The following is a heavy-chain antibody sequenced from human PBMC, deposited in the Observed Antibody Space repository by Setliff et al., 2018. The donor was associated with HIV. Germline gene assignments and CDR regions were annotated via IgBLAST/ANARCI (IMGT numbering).Heavy chain of an antibody. D-gene: IGHD4-17*01. Sequence: ETLSLTCAVFGGSFSGYYWSWIRQPPGKGLEWIGEINHSGSTDYNPSLKSRVTISVDTSKNQFSLNQSSVTAADTAVYYCARYDYGDFDYWGQGTPVTVSS. J-gene: IGHJ4*02. V-gene: IGHV4-34*01. CDR2: INHSGST. CDR3: ARYDYGDFDY. CDR1: GGSFSGYY.